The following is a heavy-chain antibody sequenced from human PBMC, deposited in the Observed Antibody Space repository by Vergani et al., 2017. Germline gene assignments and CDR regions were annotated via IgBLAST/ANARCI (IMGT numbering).Heavy chain of an antibody. V-gene: IGHV3-7*03. Sequence: EVQLVESGGGLVQPGGSLRLSCASSGFTFSSYWMSWVRQAPGKGLDWVANIKQDGSEKYYVDSVKGRFTISRDNAKNSLYLQMNSLRAEDTAVYYCARSTEQIEWSGYYPGRYYYYYDYMDVWGKGTTVTVYS. CDR3: ARSTEQIEWSGYYPGRYYYYYDYMDV. CDR2: IKQDGSEK. CDR1: GFTFSSYW. D-gene: IGHD3-3*01. J-gene: IGHJ6*03.